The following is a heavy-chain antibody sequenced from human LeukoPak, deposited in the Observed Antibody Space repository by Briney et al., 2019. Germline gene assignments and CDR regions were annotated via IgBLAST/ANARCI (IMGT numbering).Heavy chain of an antibody. Sequence: PGRSLRLSCAASGFTFSSYSMNWVRQAPGKGLEWVSSISSSSSYIYYADSVKGRFTISRDNAKNPLYLQMNSLRAEDTAVYYCAKSPYASDYYMDVWGKGTTVTVSS. CDR1: GFTFSSYS. V-gene: IGHV3-21*01. CDR2: ISSSSSYI. J-gene: IGHJ6*03. D-gene: IGHD4-17*01. CDR3: AKSPYASDYYMDV.